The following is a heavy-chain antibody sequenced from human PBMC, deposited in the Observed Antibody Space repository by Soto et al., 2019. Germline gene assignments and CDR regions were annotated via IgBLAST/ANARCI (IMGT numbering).Heavy chain of an antibody. Sequence: ASVKVSCKASGYTFTSYGISWMRQAPGQGLEWMGGISAYNGNTNYAQKLQGRVTMTTDTSTSTAYMELRSLRSDDTAVYYCARDRGVTIFGVVIRMDVWGQGTTVTVSS. CDR3: ARDRGVTIFGVVIRMDV. CDR2: ISAYNGNT. D-gene: IGHD3-3*01. V-gene: IGHV1-18*01. CDR1: GYTFTSYG. J-gene: IGHJ6*02.